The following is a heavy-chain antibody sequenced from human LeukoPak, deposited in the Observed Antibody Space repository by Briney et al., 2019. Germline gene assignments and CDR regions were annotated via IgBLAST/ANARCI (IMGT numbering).Heavy chain of an antibody. Sequence: SQTLSLTCTVSGGSISSGGYYWSWIRQHPGKGLEWIGYIYYSGSTYYNPSLKSRVTISVDTSKNQFSLKLSSVTAADTAAYYCARDDPITGTPAYWGQGTLVTVSS. J-gene: IGHJ4*02. CDR1: GGSISSGGYY. V-gene: IGHV4-31*03. CDR3: ARDDPITGTPAY. D-gene: IGHD1-20*01. CDR2: IYYSGST.